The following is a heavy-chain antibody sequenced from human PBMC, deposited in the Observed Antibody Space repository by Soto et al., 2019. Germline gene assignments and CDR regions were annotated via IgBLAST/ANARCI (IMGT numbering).Heavy chain of an antibody. J-gene: IGHJ6*02. CDR3: ARGRGIGFSSAWNIYWYYNMDV. CDR1: GGTFSDYA. Sequence: QVQLVQSGAEVRKSGSSVKVSCKAAGGTFSDYALSWVRQAPGQGLEGMGGIIPMFGTTNYAQQFPGRVPITADDSATTAHMELSRLKSEDTAVYYCARGRGIGFSSAWNIYWYYNMDVWGQGTTVTVSS. D-gene: IGHD6-25*01. CDR2: IIPMFGTT. V-gene: IGHV1-69*01.